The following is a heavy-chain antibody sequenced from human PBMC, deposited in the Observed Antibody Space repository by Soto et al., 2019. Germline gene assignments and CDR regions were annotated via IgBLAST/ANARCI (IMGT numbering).Heavy chain of an antibody. D-gene: IGHD2-21*02. J-gene: IGHJ4*02. CDR3: TTAYCGGDCYFPFDY. CDR1: GFTFSNAW. Sequence: GGSLRLSCAASGFTFSNAWMSWVRQAPGKGLEWVGRIKSKTDGGTTDYAAPVKGRFTISRDDSKNTLYLQMNSLKTEDTAVYYCTTAYCGGDCYFPFDYWGQGTLVTVSS. V-gene: IGHV3-15*01. CDR2: IKSKTDGGTT.